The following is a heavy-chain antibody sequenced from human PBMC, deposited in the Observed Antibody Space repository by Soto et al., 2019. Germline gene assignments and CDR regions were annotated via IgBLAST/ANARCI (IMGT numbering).Heavy chain of an antibody. CDR1: GFTFDDYA. V-gene: IGHV3-9*01. Sequence: EVQLVESGGGLVQPGRSLRLSCAASGFTFDDYAMHWVRQAPGMGLEWVSGISWNSGSIGYADSVKGRFTISRDNAKNSLYLQMNSLRAEDTALYYCAKDRGLVLSFDFDYWGQGTLVTVSS. CDR3: AKDRGLVLSFDFDY. J-gene: IGHJ4*02. CDR2: ISWNSGSI. D-gene: IGHD6-19*01.